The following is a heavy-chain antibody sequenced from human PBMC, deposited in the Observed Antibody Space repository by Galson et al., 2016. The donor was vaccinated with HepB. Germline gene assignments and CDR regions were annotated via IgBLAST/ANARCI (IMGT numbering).Heavy chain of an antibody. CDR2: IYSGGST. J-gene: IGHJ3*02. CDR3: ARDQVAFDI. V-gene: IGHV3-53*01. Sequence: SLRLSCAASGFTVSSNFMNWVRQAPGKGLEWVSVIYSGGSTYYADSVKGRFTISRDNSKNTLYLQMNSLRAEDTAVYYCARDQVAFDIWGQGTMVTVSS. CDR1: GFTVSSNF.